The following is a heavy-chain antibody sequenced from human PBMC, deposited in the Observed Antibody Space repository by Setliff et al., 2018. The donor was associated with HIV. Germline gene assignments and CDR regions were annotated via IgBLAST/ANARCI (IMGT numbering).Heavy chain of an antibody. CDR1: GGTFNNDA. CDR2: VIPIFGTA. J-gene: IGHJ6*03. CDR3: AKGGYYDSTGYYYYYFYYLDE. D-gene: IGHD3-22*01. V-gene: IGHV1-69*13. Sequence: SVKVSCKASGGTFNNDAISWVRQAPGQGLEWMGGVIPIFGTANYAQKFQGRVTITADESTSTAYMELSSLRSEDTAVYYCAKGGYYDSTGYYYYYFYYLDEWGKGTTVTVSS.